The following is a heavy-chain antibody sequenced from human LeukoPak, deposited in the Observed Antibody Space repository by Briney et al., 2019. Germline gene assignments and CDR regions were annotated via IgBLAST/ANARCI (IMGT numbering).Heavy chain of an antibody. CDR1: GVSISSYY. D-gene: IGHD2-15*01. V-gene: IGHV4-4*09. CDR2: IYTRGST. CDR3: ARHGWGLGYCSGGSCYSVSGRVYYYYMDV. Sequence: SETLSLTCTVSGVSISSYYWSCIRQPPGKGLEGFGYIYTRGSTNYNPSLKSRVTISVDTSKNQFSLKLSSVTAADTAVYYCARHGWGLGYCSGGSCYSVSGRVYYYYMDVWGKGTTVTVSS. J-gene: IGHJ6*03.